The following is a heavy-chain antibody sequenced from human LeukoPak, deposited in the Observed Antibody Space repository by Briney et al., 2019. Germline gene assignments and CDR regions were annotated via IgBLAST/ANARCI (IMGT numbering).Heavy chain of an antibody. D-gene: IGHD7-27*01. CDR3: ATRKLGNDY. CDR1: GGSVSDYY. Sequence: SETLSLTCTVSGGSVSDYYWSWIRQSPGKGLEWIGYIYYTETSYNPSLKSRVTISADTSKNQFSLKLYSVTAADTAVYYCATRKLGNDYWGQGTLVTVSS. V-gene: IGHV4-59*02. J-gene: IGHJ4*02. CDR2: IYYTET.